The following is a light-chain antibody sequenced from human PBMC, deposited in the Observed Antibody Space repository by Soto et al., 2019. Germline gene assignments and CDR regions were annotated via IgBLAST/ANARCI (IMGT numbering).Light chain of an antibody. CDR1: QSISSW. J-gene: IGKJ5*01. Sequence: DMQGTQSPTTVSPSIGDRVTITCRASQSISSWLAWYQQKPVKAPKLRIYDASNLESGVPSRFSGSGSGTEFTLTISSLQSEDFAVYYCQQYNNWPPITFGQGTRLEIK. CDR3: QQYNNWPPIT. CDR2: DAS. V-gene: IGKV1-5*01.